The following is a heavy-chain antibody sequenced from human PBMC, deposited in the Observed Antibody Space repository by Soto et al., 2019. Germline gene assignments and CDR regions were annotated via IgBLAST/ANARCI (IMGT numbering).Heavy chain of an antibody. J-gene: IGHJ3*02. V-gene: IGHV1-69*02. D-gene: IGHD2-2*02. CDR3: ARVVSDIVVVPAAIQNDAFDI. CDR1: GGTFSSYT. Sequence: SVKVSCKASGGTFSSYTISWVRQAPGQGLEWMGRIIPILGIANYAQKFQGRVTITADKSTSTAYMELSSLRSEDTAVYYCARVVSDIVVVPAAIQNDAFDIWGQGTTVTVSS. CDR2: IIPILGIA.